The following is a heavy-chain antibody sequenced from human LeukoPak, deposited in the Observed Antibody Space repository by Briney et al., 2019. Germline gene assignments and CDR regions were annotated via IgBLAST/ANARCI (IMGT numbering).Heavy chain of an antibody. D-gene: IGHD1-26*01. J-gene: IGHJ4*02. CDR3: AKDRLSGSCCDY. CDR2: ISSSSSYI. Sequence: GGSLRLSCAASGFTFSSYSMNWVRQAPGKGLEWVSSISSSSSYIYYADSVKGRFTISRDNAKNSLYLQMNSLRAEDTAVYYCAKDRLSGSCCDYWGQGTLVTVSS. CDR1: GFTFSSYS. V-gene: IGHV3-21*04.